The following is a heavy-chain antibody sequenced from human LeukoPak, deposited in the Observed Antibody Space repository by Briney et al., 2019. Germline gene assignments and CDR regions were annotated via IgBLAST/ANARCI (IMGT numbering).Heavy chain of an antibody. CDR1: GYTFTGYY. CDR3: ARGPYPGRQLVRRNWFDP. V-gene: IGHV1-2*04. CDR2: INPNSGGT. D-gene: IGHD6-13*01. Sequence: ASVKVSCKASGYTFTGYYMHWVRQAPGQGLEWMGWINPNSGGTNYAQKFQGWVTMTRDTSISTAYMELSRLRSDDTAVYYCARGPYPGRQLVRRNWFDPWGQGTLVTVSS. J-gene: IGHJ5*02.